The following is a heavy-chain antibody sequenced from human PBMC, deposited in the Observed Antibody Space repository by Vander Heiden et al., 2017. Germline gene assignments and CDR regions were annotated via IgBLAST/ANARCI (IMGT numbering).Heavy chain of an antibody. CDR1: AYTFTGYY. D-gene: IGHD2-2*01. CDR3: ARGGIVVVPAQDYYYYGMDV. Sequence: QVQLVQSGAEVKKPGASVKVSCKASAYTFTGYYMPWVRQAPGQGLEWMGWINPNSGGTNYAQKFQGRVTMTRDTSSSTAYMELSRLRSDDTAVYYCARGGIVVVPAQDYYYYGMDVWGQGTTVTVSS. V-gene: IGHV1-2*02. CDR2: INPNSGGT. J-gene: IGHJ6*02.